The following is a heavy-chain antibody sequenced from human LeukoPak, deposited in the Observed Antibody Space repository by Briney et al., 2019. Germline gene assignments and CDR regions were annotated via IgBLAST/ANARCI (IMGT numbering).Heavy chain of an antibody. CDR2: IYGSGGS. CDR1: GFTFSKFT. Sequence: GGSLRLSCAASGFTFSKFTMNWVRQAPGKGLEWVSAIYGSGGSEYADSVKGRFTTSRDNSKNTLYVQVNSLGTEDTAAYYCAKGSYYDSSGSFYFDYWGQGTLVTVSS. J-gene: IGHJ4*02. D-gene: IGHD3-22*01. V-gene: IGHV3-23*01. CDR3: AKGSYYDSSGSFYFDY.